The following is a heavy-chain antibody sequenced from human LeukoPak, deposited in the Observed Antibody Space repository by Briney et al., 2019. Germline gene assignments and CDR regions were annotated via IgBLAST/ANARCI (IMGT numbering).Heavy chain of an antibody. CDR1: GFTFSSYG. CDR3: AKDVPSIAAAGTDY. Sequence: GGSLRLFCAASGFTFSSYGMHWVRQAPGKGLEWVAFIRYDGSNKYYADSVKGRFTIPRDNSKNTLYLQMNSLRAEDTAVYYCAKDVPSIAAAGTDYWGQGTLVTVSS. J-gene: IGHJ4*02. CDR2: IRYDGSNK. D-gene: IGHD6-13*01. V-gene: IGHV3-30*02.